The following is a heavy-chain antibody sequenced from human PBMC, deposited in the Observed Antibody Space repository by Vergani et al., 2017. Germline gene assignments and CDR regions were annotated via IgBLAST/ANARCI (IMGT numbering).Heavy chain of an antibody. V-gene: IGHV1-69*02. CDR2: IITILGIA. J-gene: IGHJ6*02. CDR1: GGTFSSYT. Sequence: QVQLVQSGAEVKKPGSSVKVSCKASGGTFSSYTISWVRQAPGQGLEWMGRIITILGIANYAQKFQGRVTITADKSTSTAYMELSSLRSEDTAVYYCARGQYYYDSSGYYYYYYGMDVWGQGTTVTVSS. D-gene: IGHD3-22*01. CDR3: ARGQYYYDSSGYYYYYYGMDV.